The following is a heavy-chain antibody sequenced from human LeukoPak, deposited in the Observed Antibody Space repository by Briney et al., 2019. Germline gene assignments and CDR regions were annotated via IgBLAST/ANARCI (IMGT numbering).Heavy chain of an antibody. CDR2: ISHDGSNK. CDR3: AREPYSSSSY. CDR1: GFTFSSYA. Sequence: GGSLRLSCAASGFTFSSYAMHWVRQAPGKGLEWVAVISHDGSNKYYEDSVKGRFTTSKDNSKNTLYLQMNSLRAEDTAVYYCAREPYSSSSYWGQGTLVTVSS. J-gene: IGHJ4*02. V-gene: IGHV3-30-3*01. D-gene: IGHD6-6*01.